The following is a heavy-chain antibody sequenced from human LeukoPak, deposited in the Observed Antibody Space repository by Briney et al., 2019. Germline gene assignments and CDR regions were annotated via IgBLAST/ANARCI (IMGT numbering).Heavy chain of an antibody. CDR1: SGSISSYY. V-gene: IGHV4-59*08. D-gene: IGHD5-18*01. CDR3: GRGGYSMIYY. CDR2: NFYTGRT. J-gene: IGHJ4*02. Sequence: KRSETQSLTCTVSSGSISSYYWTWIPQPPGGGLGWIGYNFYTGRTKYNTSLKSRVTMSVDKSKNQFSQKLSSLTAEDTAVYYIGRGGYSMIYYWGRGALVTVSS.